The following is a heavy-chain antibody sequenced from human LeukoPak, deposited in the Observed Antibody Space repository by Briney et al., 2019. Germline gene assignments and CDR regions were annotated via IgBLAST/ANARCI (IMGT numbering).Heavy chain of an antibody. J-gene: IGHJ4*02. V-gene: IGHV4-39*01. CDR1: GGSISSTTFY. Sequence: SETLSLTCIVSGGSISSTTFYWGWIRQPPGKGREGIGSIYYSGSTYYNPSLKSRITISLDTSRDQFSLNLSSVTAADTAVYYCARSVATTGTSHWGYWGQGTLVTVSS. D-gene: IGHD1-1*01. CDR2: IYYSGST. CDR3: ARSVATTGTSHWGY.